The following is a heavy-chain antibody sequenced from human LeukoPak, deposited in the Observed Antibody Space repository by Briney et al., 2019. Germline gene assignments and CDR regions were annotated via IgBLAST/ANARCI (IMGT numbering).Heavy chain of an antibody. V-gene: IGHV5-51*01. CDR1: GYSFTSYW. D-gene: IGHD6-13*01. CDR3: ARVSIAAAGTYYYYYYYMDV. J-gene: IGHJ6*03. Sequence: GESLKISCKGSGYSFTSYWIGWVRQMPGKGLEWMGIIYPGDSDTRYSPSFQGQVTISADKSISTAYLQWSSLKASDTAMYYCARVSIAAAGTYYYYYYYMDVWGKGTTVTVSS. CDR2: IYPGDSDT.